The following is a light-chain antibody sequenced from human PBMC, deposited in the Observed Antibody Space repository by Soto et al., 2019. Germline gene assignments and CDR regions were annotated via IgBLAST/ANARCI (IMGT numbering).Light chain of an antibody. CDR1: QSVSNN. Sequence: DIVKTQSPATLSVSPGERATLSCRASQSVSNNLAWYQQKPGQAPRLLIYGASTRATDIPARFSGSGSGTEFTLTISSLQSEDFAVYYCQQYDDWPPVTFGGGTKVEIK. CDR2: GAS. J-gene: IGKJ4*01. CDR3: QQYDDWPPVT. V-gene: IGKV3-15*01.